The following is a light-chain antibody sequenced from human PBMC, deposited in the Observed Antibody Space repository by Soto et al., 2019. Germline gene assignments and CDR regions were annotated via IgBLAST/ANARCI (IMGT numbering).Light chain of an antibody. V-gene: IGLV2-14*01. J-gene: IGLJ1*01. CDR3: SSYTSSSTLV. CDR2: EVS. CDR1: GSDVGGYNY. Sequence: QSVLTQPASVSGSPGQSITISCTGTGSDVGGYNYVSWYQQHPGKAPKLMIYEVSNRPSGVSNRFSGSKSGNTASLTIPGLQAEDEADYYCSSYTSSSTLVFGTGTKVTVL.